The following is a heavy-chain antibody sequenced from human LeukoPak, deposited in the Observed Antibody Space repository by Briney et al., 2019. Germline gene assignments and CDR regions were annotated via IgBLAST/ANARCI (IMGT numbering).Heavy chain of an antibody. V-gene: IGHV3-48*03. D-gene: IGHD3-22*01. CDR2: ISSSGSTI. J-gene: IGHJ4*02. Sequence: GGSLRLSCAASGFTFSSYEMSWVRQAPGKGLEWVSYISSSGSTIYYADSVKGRFTISRDNAKNSLYLQMNSLRAEDTAVYYCARQFHDSSGLDYWGQGTLVTVSS. CDR3: ARQFHDSSGLDY. CDR1: GFTFSSYE.